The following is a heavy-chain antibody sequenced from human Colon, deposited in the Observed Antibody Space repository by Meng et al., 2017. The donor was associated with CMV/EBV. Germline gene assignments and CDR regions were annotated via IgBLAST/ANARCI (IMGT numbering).Heavy chain of an antibody. V-gene: IGHV3-9*01. J-gene: IGHJ6*02. CDR1: GFTFRSYA. Sequence: GGSLRLSCAASGFTFRSYAMSWVRQAPGTGLEWVSGISWNSGNIDYADSVKGRFTISRDNDKNSLYLQMNSLRHEDTALYYCAKDVDYYYAMDVWGQGTTVTVSS. CDR2: ISWNSGNI. CDR3: AKDVDYYYAMDV.